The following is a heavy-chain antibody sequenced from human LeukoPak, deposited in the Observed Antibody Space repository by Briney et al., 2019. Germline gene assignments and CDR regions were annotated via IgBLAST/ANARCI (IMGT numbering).Heavy chain of an antibody. Sequence: GASVKVSCKASGYTFTSNYIHWVRQAPGQGLEWMGIINPSGDSTSYAQKFQGRVTMTRDTSTSTVYMELSSLRSEDTAVYYCARGSSGYYSAFDYWGQGTLVIVSS. J-gene: IGHJ4*02. D-gene: IGHD3-22*01. V-gene: IGHV1-46*01. CDR1: GYTFTSNY. CDR2: INPSGDST. CDR3: ARGSSGYYSAFDY.